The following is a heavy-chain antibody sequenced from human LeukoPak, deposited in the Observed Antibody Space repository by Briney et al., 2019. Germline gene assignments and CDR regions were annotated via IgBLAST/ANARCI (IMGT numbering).Heavy chain of an antibody. CDR2: ISSSSSYI. CDR1: GFTFSSYS. Sequence: GGSLRLSCAASGFTFSSYSMNWVRQAPGKGLEWVSSISSSSSYIYYADSVKGRFTISRDNAKNSLYLQMNSLRAEDTAVYYCARARYYDSSGYSEYNWFDPWGQGTLVTVSS. V-gene: IGHV3-21*01. CDR3: ARARYYDSSGYSEYNWFDP. D-gene: IGHD3-22*01. J-gene: IGHJ5*02.